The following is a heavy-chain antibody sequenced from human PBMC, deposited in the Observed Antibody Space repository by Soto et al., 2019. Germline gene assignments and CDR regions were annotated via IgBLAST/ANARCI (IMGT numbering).Heavy chain of an antibody. D-gene: IGHD3-3*01. CDR2: ISAYNGNT. Sequence: QVQLVQSGAEVKKPGASVKVSCKASGYTFTSYGISWVRQAPGQGLEWMGWISAYNGNTNYAQKLQGRVTMTTDTSTSTAYMDLRGLRSDDTAVYYCARGCYDFCSGYCPFDYWGPGTLVTVSS. V-gene: IGHV1-18*01. J-gene: IGHJ4*02. CDR3: ARGCYDFCSGYCPFDY. CDR1: GYTFTSYG.